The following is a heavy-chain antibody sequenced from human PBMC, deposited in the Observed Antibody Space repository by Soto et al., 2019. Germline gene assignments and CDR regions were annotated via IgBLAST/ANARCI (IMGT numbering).Heavy chain of an antibody. D-gene: IGHD6-19*01. CDR3: CRDGSGWSRDY. CDR2: ISRDSNHI. V-gene: IGHV3-21*01. Sequence: PGGSLILSWAASGFIFSVCVMNWIRLAPGQGLEWVASISRDSNHIYYADLVKGRFTISRDNAENSLYLEMNSLTAEDTAVYYCCRDGSGWSRDYWGQGTLVTVSS. CDR1: GFIFSVCV. J-gene: IGHJ4*02.